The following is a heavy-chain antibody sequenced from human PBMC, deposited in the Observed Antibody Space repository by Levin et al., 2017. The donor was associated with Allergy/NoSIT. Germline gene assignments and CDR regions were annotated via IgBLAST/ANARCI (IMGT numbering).Heavy chain of an antibody. CDR3: ARDRPSEQWPVRGYYYYYGMDV. Sequence: PGGSLRLSCAASGFTFSSYAMHWVRQAPGKGLEWVAVISYDGSNKYYADSVKGRFTISRDNSKNTLYLQMNSLRAEDTAVYYCARDRPSEQWPVRGYYYYYGMDVWGQGTTVTVSS. J-gene: IGHJ6*02. D-gene: IGHD6-19*01. CDR2: ISYDGSNK. V-gene: IGHV3-30-3*01. CDR1: GFTFSSYA.